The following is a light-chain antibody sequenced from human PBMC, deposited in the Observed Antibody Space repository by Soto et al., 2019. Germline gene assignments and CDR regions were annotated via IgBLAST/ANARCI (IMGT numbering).Light chain of an antibody. CDR1: SSNIGAGYD. CDR3: AAWDDSLNGLYV. Sequence: QSVLTQPPSVSGAPGQRVTISCTGSSSNIGAGYDVHWYQQRPGTAPKLLIFGNINRPSGVPDRFSGSKSGTSASLAISGLQSEDEADYYCAAWDDSLNGLYVFGTGTKVTVL. V-gene: IGLV1-40*01. CDR2: GNI. J-gene: IGLJ1*01.